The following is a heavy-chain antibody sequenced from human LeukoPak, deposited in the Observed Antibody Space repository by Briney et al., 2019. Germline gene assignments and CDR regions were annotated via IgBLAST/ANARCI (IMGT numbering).Heavy chain of an antibody. Sequence: GGSLRLSCAASGFTFSGYSMNWVRQAPGKGLEWVSYISSGSSTIYYADSVKGRFSISRDNAKNSLYLQMNSLRAEDTAVYYCARDYNWYFDLWGRGTLVTVSS. CDR2: ISSGSSTI. J-gene: IGHJ2*01. V-gene: IGHV3-48*01. CDR1: GFTFSGYS. CDR3: ARDYNWYFDL.